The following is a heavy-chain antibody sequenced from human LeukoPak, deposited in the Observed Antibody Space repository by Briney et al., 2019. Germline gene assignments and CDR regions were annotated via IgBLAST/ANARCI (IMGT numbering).Heavy chain of an antibody. D-gene: IGHD3-3*01. CDR2: IYYSGST. CDR1: GGSISNYY. Sequence: SETLSLTCTVSGGSISNYYWSWIRQPPGKGLEWIGYIYYSGSTNYNPSLKSRVTISVDTSKNQFSLKLSSVTAADTAVYYCARRVWSPRLKAFDIWGQGTMVTVSS. CDR3: ARRVWSPRLKAFDI. J-gene: IGHJ3*02. V-gene: IGHV4-59*01.